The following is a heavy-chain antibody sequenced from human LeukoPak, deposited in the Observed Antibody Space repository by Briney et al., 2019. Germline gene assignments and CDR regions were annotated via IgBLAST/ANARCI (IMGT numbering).Heavy chain of an antibody. CDR2: IKTDESDT. Sequence: GGILRLSCAASGFTFSTYWMPWVRHAPGKGLVWVSRIKTDESDTDYADSVKGRFTISRDNAKNTLYLEMNSLRAEDTAVYFCTTIRPDYWGQGTLVAV. CDR3: TTIRPDY. V-gene: IGHV3-74*01. D-gene: IGHD5-12*01. CDR1: GFTFSTYW. J-gene: IGHJ4*02.